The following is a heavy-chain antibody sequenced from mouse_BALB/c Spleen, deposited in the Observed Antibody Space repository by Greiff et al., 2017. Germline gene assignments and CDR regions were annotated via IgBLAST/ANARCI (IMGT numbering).Heavy chain of an antibody. CDR2: IDPSDSET. J-gene: IGHJ4*01. Sequence: QVQLQQPGAELVKPGAPVKLSCKASGYTFTSYWMNWVKQRPGRGLEWIGRIDPSDSETHYNQKFKDKATLTVDKSSSTAYIQLSSLTSEDSAVYYCARDTTASYAMDYWGQGTSVTVSS. CDR1: GYTFTSYW. CDR3: ARDTTASYAMDY. V-gene: IGHV1-69*02. D-gene: IGHD1-2*01.